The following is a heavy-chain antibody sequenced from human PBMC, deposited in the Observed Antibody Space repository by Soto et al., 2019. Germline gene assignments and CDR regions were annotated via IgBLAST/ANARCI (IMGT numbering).Heavy chain of an antibody. CDR1: GGSFSGYY. J-gene: IGHJ4*02. V-gene: IGHV4-34*01. Sequence: SETLSLTCAVYGGSFSGYYWSWIRQPPGKGLEWIGEINHSGSTNYNPSLKSRVTISVDTSKNQFSLKLSSVTAADTAVYYCARNLNGYGDIENWGQGTLVTVSS. CDR3: ARNLNGYGDIEN. CDR2: INHSGST. D-gene: IGHD6-13*01.